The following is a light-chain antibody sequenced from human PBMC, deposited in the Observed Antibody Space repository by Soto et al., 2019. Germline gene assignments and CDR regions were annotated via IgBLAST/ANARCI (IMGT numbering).Light chain of an antibody. Sequence: EIVLTESPFTLSLSPGERATLSCRASQSVSSYLAWYQQKPGQAPRLLIYDASNRATGIPARFSGSGSGTDFTVTISRLEPEDFAVYYCQQRSSWPITFGQGTKVDIK. CDR1: QSVSSY. J-gene: IGKJ1*01. CDR2: DAS. CDR3: QQRSSWPIT. V-gene: IGKV3-11*01.